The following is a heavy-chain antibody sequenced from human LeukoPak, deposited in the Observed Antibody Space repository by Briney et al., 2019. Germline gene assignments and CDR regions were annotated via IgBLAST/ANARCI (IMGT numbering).Heavy chain of an antibody. V-gene: IGHV4-59*12. J-gene: IGHJ6*02. D-gene: IGHD6-6*01. CDR3: ARPGSSSSVYYYYGMDV. CDR2: IYYSGNT. CDR1: GGSITSDY. Sequence: SETLSLTCTVSGGSITSDYWSWLRQPPGKGLEWIGYIYYSGNTNYNPSLKSRVTISIDTSNDQFSLKLSSVTAADTALYYCARPGSSSSVYYYYGMDVWGQGTTVTVSS.